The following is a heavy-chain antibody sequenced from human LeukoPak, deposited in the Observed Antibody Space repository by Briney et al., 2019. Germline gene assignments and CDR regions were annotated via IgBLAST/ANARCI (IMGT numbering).Heavy chain of an antibody. Sequence: RLGGPRSPSGIAPGFPFDDDGMSGVRHAPGKGLGWASIIIWIGGSTGYVASVKGRFTISRENGKTSLYLQMNSLRVEDTAFYYSARDVSCGTSYFDYWGQGILVTVSS. J-gene: IGHJ4*02. CDR3: ARDVSCGTSYFDY. D-gene: IGHD1-1*01. CDR2: IIWIGGST. V-gene: IGHV3-20*04. CDR1: GFPFDDDG.